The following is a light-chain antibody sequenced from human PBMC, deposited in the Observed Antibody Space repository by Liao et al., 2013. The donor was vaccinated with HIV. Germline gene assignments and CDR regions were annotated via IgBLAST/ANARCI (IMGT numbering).Light chain of an antibody. CDR2: QDD. CDR1: KLGHKY. CDR3: YSAADNSPWV. Sequence: SYELTQPPSVSVSPGQTASITCSGDKLGHKYVCWYQQKPGQSPVLVIFQDDKRPSGIPERFSGSTSGTTVTLTISGAQLEDEAVYYCYSAADNSPWVFGGGTKLTVL. V-gene: IGLV3-1*01. J-gene: IGLJ3*02.